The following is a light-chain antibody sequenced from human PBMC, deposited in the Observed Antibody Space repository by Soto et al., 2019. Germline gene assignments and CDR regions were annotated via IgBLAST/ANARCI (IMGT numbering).Light chain of an antibody. V-gene: IGKV1-8*01. J-gene: IGKJ4*01. CDR2: AAS. Sequence: AIRMTQSPSSFSASTGDRVTITCRASQGISSYLAWYQQKPVKAPKLLIYAASTLQSGGPSRFSGSGSGTDFTLTIGCLQSEDFATYYCPQYYSYPLTFGGGTKVEIK. CDR3: PQYYSYPLT. CDR1: QGISSY.